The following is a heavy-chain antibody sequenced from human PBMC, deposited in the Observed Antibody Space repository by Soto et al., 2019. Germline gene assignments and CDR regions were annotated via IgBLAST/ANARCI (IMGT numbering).Heavy chain of an antibody. CDR2: ISNLGVRA. Sequence: EVQLLESGGGLVQPGGSLRLSCAASGFTFNSLDLGWVRQAPGKGVEWVSAISNLGVRAYYADSVKGRFTISRDNSRNTLSLQRNSLRVDDTAVYYCAKDSRRSSGWFYFDHWGQGTLVTVSS. CDR1: GFTFNSLD. CDR3: AKDSRRSSGWFYFDH. J-gene: IGHJ4*02. D-gene: IGHD6-19*01. V-gene: IGHV3-23*01.